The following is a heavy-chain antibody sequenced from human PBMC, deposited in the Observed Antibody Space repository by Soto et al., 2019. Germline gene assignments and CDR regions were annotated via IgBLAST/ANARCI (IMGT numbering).Heavy chain of an antibody. CDR2: IYYSGST. J-gene: IGHJ4*02. V-gene: IGHV4-59*01. CDR3: ARGGGYYYDFDY. Sequence: PSETLSLTCTVSGGSISSYYWNWIRQPPGKGLEWIGYIYYSGSTNYNPSLKSRVTISVDTSKNRFSLKLSSVTAADTAVYYCARGGGYYYDFDYWGQGTLVTVSS. CDR1: GGSISSYY. D-gene: IGHD3-22*01.